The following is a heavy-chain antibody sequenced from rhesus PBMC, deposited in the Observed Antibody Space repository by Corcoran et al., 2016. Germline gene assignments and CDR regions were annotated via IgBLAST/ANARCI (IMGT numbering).Heavy chain of an antibody. CDR2: IYWDDDK. V-gene: IGHV2-174*01. J-gene: IGHJ4*01. D-gene: IGHD3-9*01. CDR3: ARGLRGMITGP. Sequence: QVTLKESGPALVKPTQTLTLTCTFSGLSLTTSGMSVGWIRQPPGTALGWLARIYWDDDKRYSTSLKSRLTISKDTSKNQVFLTMTNMDPVDTATYYCARGLRGMITGPWCQGVLVTVSS. CDR1: GLSLTTSGMS.